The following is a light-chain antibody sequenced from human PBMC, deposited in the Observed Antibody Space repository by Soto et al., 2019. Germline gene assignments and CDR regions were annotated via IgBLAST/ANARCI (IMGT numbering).Light chain of an antibody. CDR2: GVS. V-gene: IGKV3-20*01. Sequence: EIVLTQSPGTLSLSPGQRATLSCRASQRLSASDIAWYQQKPGQAPQFLIYGVSSRATGIPDRFSGSGSGTDFTLTISRLEPEDFAVYHCQQYGSSPLITFGQGTRLGL. CDR3: QQYGSSPLIT. CDR1: QRLSASD. J-gene: IGKJ5*01.